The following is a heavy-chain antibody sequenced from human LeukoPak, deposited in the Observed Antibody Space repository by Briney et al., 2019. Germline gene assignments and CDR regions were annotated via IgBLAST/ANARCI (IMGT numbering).Heavy chain of an antibody. CDR1: GFTFSSDA. CDR3: AKDDSPGKEWLEVIDY. Sequence: GGSLGLSCAASGFTFSSDAMTWVRQAPGKGLEWVSSIDGSGSFTYYADSVKGRFTISRDNSKNTLYLQTNSLRAEDTAVYYCAKDDSPGKEWLEVIDYWGQGTLVTVSS. V-gene: IGHV3-23*01. CDR2: IDGSGSFT. J-gene: IGHJ4*02. D-gene: IGHD3-3*01.